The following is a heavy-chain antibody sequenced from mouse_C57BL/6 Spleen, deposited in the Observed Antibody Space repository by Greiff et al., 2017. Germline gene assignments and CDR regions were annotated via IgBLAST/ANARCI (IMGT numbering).Heavy chain of an antibody. CDR3: ARGDYGYSFAY. CDR2: ISYDGSN. D-gene: IGHD2-2*01. CDR1: GYSITSGYY. J-gene: IGHJ3*01. V-gene: IGHV3-6*01. Sequence: EVKLQESGPGLVKPSQSLSLTCSVTGYSITSGYYWNWIRQFPGNKLEWMGYISYDGSNNYNPSLKNRISITRDTSKNQFFLKLNSVTTEDTATYYCARGDYGYSFAYWGQGTLVTVSA.